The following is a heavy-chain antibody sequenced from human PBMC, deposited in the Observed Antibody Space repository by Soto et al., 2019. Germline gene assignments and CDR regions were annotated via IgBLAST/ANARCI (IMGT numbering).Heavy chain of an antibody. CDR2: IYYSGST. CDR1: GGSISSSSYY. V-gene: IGHV4-39*01. Sequence: SETLSLTCTVSGGSISSSSYYWGWIRQPPGKGLEWIGSIYYSGSTYYNPSLKSRVTISVDTSKNQFSLKLSSVTAADTAVYYCARQLVGATTPPSGRYYFDYWGQGTLVTVSS. D-gene: IGHD1-26*01. J-gene: IGHJ4*02. CDR3: ARQLVGATTPPSGRYYFDY.